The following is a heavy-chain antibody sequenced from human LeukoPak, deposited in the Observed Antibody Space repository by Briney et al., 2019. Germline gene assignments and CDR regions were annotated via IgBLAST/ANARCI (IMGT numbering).Heavy chain of an antibody. J-gene: IGHJ5*02. CDR2: ISGSGDRT. CDR3: AKDRIGGVAVAGKGWWFDP. CDR1: GFTFNSYA. V-gene: IGHV3-23*01. D-gene: IGHD6-19*01. Sequence: GGSLRLSCAASGFTFNSYAMSWVRQAPGKGLEWVSTISGSGDRTSYADSVKGRFTISRDNSKNTLFLQMNSLRAEDTAVYYCAKDRIGGVAVAGKGWWFDPWGQGTLVTVSS.